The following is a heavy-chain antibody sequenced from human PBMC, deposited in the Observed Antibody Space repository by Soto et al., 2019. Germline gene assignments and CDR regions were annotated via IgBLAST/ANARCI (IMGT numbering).Heavy chain of an antibody. J-gene: IGHJ4*02. V-gene: IGHV4-59*01. Sequence: ETLSLTCTASGGSISSYYWSWIRQPPGKGLEWIGYIYYSGSTNYNSSLKSRVTISVDTSKNQLSLKLSSVTAADTAVYYCARATYYYDSSGYYGYYFDYWGQGTLVTVSS. CDR3: ARATYYYDSSGYYGYYFDY. CDR2: IYYSGST. CDR1: GGSISSYY. D-gene: IGHD3-22*01.